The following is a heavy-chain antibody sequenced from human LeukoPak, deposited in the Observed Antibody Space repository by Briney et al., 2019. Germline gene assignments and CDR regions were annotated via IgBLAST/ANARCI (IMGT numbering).Heavy chain of an antibody. CDR3: ARVAYSSGWYAFEYFQH. Sequence: GASVKVSCKASGYTFTSYGISWVRQAPGQGLEWMGWISAYNGNTNYAQKLQGRVTMTTDTSTSTAYMELRSLRSDDTAVYYCARVAYSSGWYAFEYFQHWGQGTLVTVSS. CDR1: GYTFTSYG. CDR2: ISAYNGNT. J-gene: IGHJ1*01. V-gene: IGHV1-18*01. D-gene: IGHD6-19*01.